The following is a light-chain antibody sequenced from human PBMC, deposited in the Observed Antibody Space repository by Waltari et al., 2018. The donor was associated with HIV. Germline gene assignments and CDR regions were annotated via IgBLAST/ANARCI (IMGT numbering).Light chain of an antibody. V-gene: IGLV1-44*01. CDR1: SSNIDRNT. CDR2: SSN. CDR3: AAWDDSLDGYV. J-gene: IGLJ1*01. Sequence: QSVLTQPPSASGTPGQRVTISCLGSSSNIDRNTVNWYQQFPGTTPKVVLYSSNQRPSGVPDRFSGARSGTSASLAISGLQSEDEAHYYCAAWDDSLDGYVFGPGTEVTVL.